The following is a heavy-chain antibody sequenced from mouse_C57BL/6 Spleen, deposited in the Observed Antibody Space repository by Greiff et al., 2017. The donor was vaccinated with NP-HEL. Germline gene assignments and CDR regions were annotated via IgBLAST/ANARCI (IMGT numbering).Heavy chain of an antibody. CDR1: GYAFSSSW. Sequence: QVQLQQSGPELVKPGASVKISCKASGYAFSSSWMNWVKQRPGKGLEWIGRIYPGDGDTNYNGKFKGKATLTADKSSSTAYMQLSSLTSEDSAVYFCARDYSSTYAMDDWGQGTSVTVSS. V-gene: IGHV1-82*01. CDR3: ARDYSSTYAMDD. J-gene: IGHJ4*01. D-gene: IGHD1-1*01. CDR2: IYPGDGDT.